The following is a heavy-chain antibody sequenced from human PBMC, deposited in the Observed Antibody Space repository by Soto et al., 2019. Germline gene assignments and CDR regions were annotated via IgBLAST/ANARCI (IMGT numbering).Heavy chain of an antibody. J-gene: IGHJ6*02. D-gene: IGHD3-10*01. CDR2: IYYSGST. Sequence: SETLSLTCTVSGGSISSSSYYWGWIRQPPGKGLEWIGRIYYSGSTYYNPSLKSRVAISVETSKTQFSLKLSFVTAADTAVYYCARQAGRAYGSGSYYNHYYYYYGMDVWGQGTTVTVSS. CDR3: ARQAGRAYGSGSYYNHYYYYYGMDV. CDR1: GGSISSSSYY. V-gene: IGHV4-39*01.